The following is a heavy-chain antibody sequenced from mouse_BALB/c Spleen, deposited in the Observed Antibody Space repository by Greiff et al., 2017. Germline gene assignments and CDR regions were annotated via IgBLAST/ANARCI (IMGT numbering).Heavy chain of an antibody. CDR2: IWSGGST. CDR1: GFSLTSYG. V-gene: IGHV2-2*02. CDR3: ARNENYGYLYYYAMDY. J-gene: IGHJ4*01. Sequence: QVQLQQSGPGLVQPSQSLSITCTVSGFSLTSYGVHWVRQSPGKGLEWLGVIWSGGSTDYNAAFISRLSISKDNSKSQVFFKMNSLQANDTAIYYCARNENYGYLYYYAMDYWGQGTSVTVSS. D-gene: IGHD2-2*01.